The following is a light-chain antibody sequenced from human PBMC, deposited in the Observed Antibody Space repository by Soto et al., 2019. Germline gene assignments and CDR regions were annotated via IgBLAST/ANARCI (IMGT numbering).Light chain of an antibody. CDR1: QSVSSN. CDR2: GAS. Sequence: EIVMTQSPATLSVSPGERATLSCRASQSVSSNLAWYQQKPGQAPRLLIYGASTRATGIPARFSGSGSGTEFTLTISSLHSEDFAGYYCQQYNNWSPTWTFGQGTKVEIK. CDR3: QQYNNWSPTWT. V-gene: IGKV3-15*01. J-gene: IGKJ1*01.